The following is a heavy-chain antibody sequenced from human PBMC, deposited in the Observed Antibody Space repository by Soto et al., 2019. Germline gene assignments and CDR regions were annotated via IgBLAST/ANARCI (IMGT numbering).Heavy chain of an antibody. J-gene: IGHJ4*02. CDR3: AKDVRPDGYWDFDY. Sequence: EVPLLESGGGSVQPGGSLRLSCAASGFTFSTFAMSWVRQAPGKGLEWVSGILGRGDTYYEESVRGRFTISRDNSKNTLFLQLNSLRVEDTATYYCAKDVRPDGYWDFDYWGQGTLVTVSS. D-gene: IGHD5-12*01. CDR2: ILGRGDT. V-gene: IGHV3-23*01. CDR1: GFTFSTFA.